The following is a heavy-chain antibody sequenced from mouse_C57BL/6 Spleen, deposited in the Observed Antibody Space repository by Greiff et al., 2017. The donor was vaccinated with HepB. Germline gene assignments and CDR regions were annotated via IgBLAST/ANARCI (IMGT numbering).Heavy chain of an antibody. Sequence: DVKLVESGGGLVKPGGSLKLSCAASGFTFSDYGMHWVRQAPEKGLEWVAYISSGSSTIYYADTVKGRFTISRDNAKNTLFLQMTSLRSEDTAMYYCASGRTGSYAMDYWGQGTSVTVSS. CDR3: ASGRTGSYAMDY. CDR1: GFTFSDYG. V-gene: IGHV5-17*01. D-gene: IGHD1-1*01. J-gene: IGHJ4*01. CDR2: ISSGSSTI.